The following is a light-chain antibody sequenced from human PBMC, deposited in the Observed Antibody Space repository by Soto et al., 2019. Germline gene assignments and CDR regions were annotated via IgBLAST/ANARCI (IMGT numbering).Light chain of an antibody. CDR3: QQFSLYWA. Sequence: DIQMTQSPSTLSASVGDRVTITCRASQTISTWLAWHKQKPGKAPNLLIYDASSLESGVPSRFSGSGSGTEFTLTIRNLKPDDFATYYCQQFSLYWAFGQGTKVDIK. V-gene: IGKV1-5*01. J-gene: IGKJ1*01. CDR2: DAS. CDR1: QTISTW.